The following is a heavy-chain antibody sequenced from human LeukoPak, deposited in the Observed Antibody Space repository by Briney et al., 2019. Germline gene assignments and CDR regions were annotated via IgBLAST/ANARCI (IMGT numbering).Heavy chain of an antibody. Sequence: ASAKVSCKASGYTFTSYYMHWVRQAPGQGLEWMGIINPSGGSTSYAQKFQGRVTMTRDTSTSTVYMELSSLRSEDTAVYYCARVKYSSSWYHYGMDVWGQGTTVTVSS. CDR1: GYTFTSYY. D-gene: IGHD6-13*01. V-gene: IGHV1-46*01. CDR3: ARVKYSSSWYHYGMDV. J-gene: IGHJ6*02. CDR2: INPSGGST.